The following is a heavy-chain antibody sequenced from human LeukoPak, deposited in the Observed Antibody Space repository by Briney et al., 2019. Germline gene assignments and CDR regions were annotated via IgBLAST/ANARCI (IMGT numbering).Heavy chain of an antibody. CDR3: ARTYASGSRRYWYFDL. J-gene: IGHJ2*01. CDR1: GFTLNNYG. Sequence: GGSLRLSCAASGFTLNNYGINWVRQAPGKGPEWVSFISRSSSYIFYADSVKGRFTTSRDNAKNSLYLRMNSLRAEDTAVYYCARTYASGSRRYWYFDLWGRGTLVTV. V-gene: IGHV3-21*01. D-gene: IGHD3-10*01. CDR2: ISRSSSYI.